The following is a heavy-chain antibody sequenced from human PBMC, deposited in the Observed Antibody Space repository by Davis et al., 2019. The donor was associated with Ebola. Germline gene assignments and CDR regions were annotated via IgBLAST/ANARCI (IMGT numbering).Heavy chain of an antibody. CDR2: IDWDDDK. D-gene: IGHD4-17*01. J-gene: IGHJ3*02. CDR3: ARMRGYGDHCGAFDI. CDR1: GFSLSTSAMC. V-gene: IGHV2-70*01. Sequence: SGPTLVKPTQTLTLTCTFSGFSLSTSAMCVSWIRQPPGKALEWLALIDWDDDKSYSTSLKTRLTISKDTSKNQVVLTMTNMDPVDTATYYCARMRGYGDHCGAFDIWGQGTMVTVSS.